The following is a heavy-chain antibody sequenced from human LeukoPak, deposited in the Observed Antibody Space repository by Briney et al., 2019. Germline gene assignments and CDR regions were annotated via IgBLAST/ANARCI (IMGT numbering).Heavy chain of an antibody. CDR2: IDWDDDK. J-gene: IGHJ5*02. V-gene: IGHV2-70*11. CDR1: GFSLSTSGMC. Sequence: SGPALVKPTQTLTLTCTFSGFSLSTSGMCVSWIRQPPGKALEWLARIDWDDDKYYSTSLKTRLTISKDTSKNQVVLTMTNMDPVDTATYYCACSSEDHSWFDPWGQGTLVTVSS. CDR3: ACSSEDHSWFDP. D-gene: IGHD6-6*01.